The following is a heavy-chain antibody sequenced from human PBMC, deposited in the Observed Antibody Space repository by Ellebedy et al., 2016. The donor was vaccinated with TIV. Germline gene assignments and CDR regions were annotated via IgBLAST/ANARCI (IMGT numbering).Heavy chain of an antibody. CDR1: GYTHTNYA. CDR3: AGEIVGTTGFDN. J-gene: IGHJ4*02. Sequence: ASVKVSCKASGYTHTNYAIQWVRQAPGQRLEWMGWISAGDGNTRFSQNFQGRVTITRDTSATTAYMELSNLRSEDTAVYYCAGEIVGTTGFDNWGQGTLVTVSS. CDR2: ISAGDGNT. V-gene: IGHV1-3*01. D-gene: IGHD1-7*01.